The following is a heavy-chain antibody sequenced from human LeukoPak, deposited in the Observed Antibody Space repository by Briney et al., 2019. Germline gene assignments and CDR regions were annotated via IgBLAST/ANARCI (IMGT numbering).Heavy chain of an antibody. CDR2: IYTSGST. CDR1: GGSISSYY. V-gene: IGHV4-4*07. D-gene: IGHD2-2*01. J-gene: IGHJ5*02. CDR3: ARVQDIVVVPAVGWFDP. Sequence: SETLSLTCTVSGGSISSYYWSWIWQPAGKGLEWIGRIYTSGSTNYNPSLKSRVTISVDTSKNQFSLKLSSVTAADTAVYYCARVQDIVVVPAVGWFDPWGQGTLVTVSS.